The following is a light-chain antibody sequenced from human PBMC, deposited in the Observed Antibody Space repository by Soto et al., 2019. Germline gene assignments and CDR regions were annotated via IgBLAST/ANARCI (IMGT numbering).Light chain of an antibody. CDR3: QQYGSSPLT. J-gene: IGKJ4*01. Sequence: EIVLTQTPGTLSVSPGERVTLSCRASQSVGRNYLAWYQQKPGQAPRLLIYDASSRATGIPYRFSGSGSGTNFTLTICRLEPEDFAVYYCQQYGSSPLTFGGGAKVETK. CDR2: DAS. CDR1: QSVGRNY. V-gene: IGKV3-20*01.